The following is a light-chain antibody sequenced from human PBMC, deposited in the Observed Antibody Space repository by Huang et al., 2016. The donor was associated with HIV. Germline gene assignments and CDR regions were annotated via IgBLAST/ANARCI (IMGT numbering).Light chain of an antibody. CDR2: DTS. V-gene: IGKV3-11*01. CDR3: QQRSNWPPWT. J-gene: IGKJ1*01. Sequence: EIVLTQSPATLYLSPGERATLSCRASQSVSSDLAWYQQKPGQAHRLLIYDTSSRATGLPARFSGSGSGTDFTLTINSLEPEDFAVYYCQQRSNWPPWTFGQGTKVEIK. CDR1: QSVSSD.